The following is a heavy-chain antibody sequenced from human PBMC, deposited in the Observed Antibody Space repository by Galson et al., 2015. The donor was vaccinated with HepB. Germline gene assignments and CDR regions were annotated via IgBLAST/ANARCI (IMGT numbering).Heavy chain of an antibody. CDR2: ISSDGART. Sequence: SLRLSCAASGFTFDDHTMHWVRQAPEKGLEWVSLISSDGARTYYADSVKGRFTISRDNSKNSLYLQMNSLTTDDTALYYCAKGIPHYYDSSGYHWGPHYYQYGVDVWGQGSTVTVSS. D-gene: IGHD3-22*01. V-gene: IGHV3-43*01. J-gene: IGHJ6*02. CDR3: AKGIPHYYDSSGYHWGPHYYQYGVDV. CDR1: GFTFDDHT.